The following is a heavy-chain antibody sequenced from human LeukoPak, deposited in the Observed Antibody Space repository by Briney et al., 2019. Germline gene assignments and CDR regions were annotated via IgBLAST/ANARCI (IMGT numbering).Heavy chain of an antibody. V-gene: IGHV3-21*01. CDR2: ISSSSSYI. CDR3: VRVGNDYGGLLGAFDI. Sequence: GGSLRLSCAASGFTFSSYSMNWARQAPGKGLEWVSSISSSSSYIYYADSVKGRFTISRDNAKNSLYLQMNSLRAEGTAVYYCVRVGNDYGGLLGAFDIWGQGTMVTVSS. D-gene: IGHD4-23*01. CDR1: GFTFSSYS. J-gene: IGHJ3*02.